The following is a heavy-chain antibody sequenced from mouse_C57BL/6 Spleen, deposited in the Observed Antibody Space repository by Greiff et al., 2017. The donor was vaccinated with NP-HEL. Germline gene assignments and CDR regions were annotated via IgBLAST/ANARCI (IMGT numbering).Heavy chain of an antibody. D-gene: IGHD2-4*01. J-gene: IGHJ2*01. CDR2: IDPETGGT. Sequence: VQLQQSGAELVRPGASVTLSCKASGYTFTDYEMHWVKQTPVHGLEWIGAIDPETGGTAYNQKFKGKAILTADKSSSTAYMELRSLTSEDSAVYYGTRSGYDYEGGYFDYWGQGTTLTVSS. CDR1: GYTFTDYE. CDR3: TRSGYDYEGGYFDY. V-gene: IGHV1-15*01.